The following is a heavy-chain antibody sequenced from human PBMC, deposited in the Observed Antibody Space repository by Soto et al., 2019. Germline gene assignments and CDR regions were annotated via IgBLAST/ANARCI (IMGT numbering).Heavy chain of an antibody. D-gene: IGHD5-12*01. CDR2: IYYSGST. Sequence: SETLSLTCTVSGGSISSYYWSWIRQPPGKGLEWIGYIYYSGSTNYNPSLKSRVTISVDTSRNQFSLKLSSVTAADTAVYYCARGMMATIFLVQDYYFDYWGQGTLVTVSS. J-gene: IGHJ4*02. CDR1: GGSISSYY. CDR3: ARGMMATIFLVQDYYFDY. V-gene: IGHV4-59*01.